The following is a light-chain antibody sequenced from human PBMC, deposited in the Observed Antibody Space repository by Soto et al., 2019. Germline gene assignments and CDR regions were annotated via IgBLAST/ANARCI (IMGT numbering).Light chain of an antibody. CDR1: SSDVGGYNY. J-gene: IGLJ1*01. CDR3: SSYTTSSTYV. Sequence: QSVLTQPASVSGSPGQSITISCTGTSSDVGGYNYVSWYQQHPGKAPKLMIYEVSNRPSGVSSRFSGSKSGNTASLTISGLQAEDDADYYCSSYTTSSTYVLGTGTKLTVL. CDR2: EVS. V-gene: IGLV2-14*01.